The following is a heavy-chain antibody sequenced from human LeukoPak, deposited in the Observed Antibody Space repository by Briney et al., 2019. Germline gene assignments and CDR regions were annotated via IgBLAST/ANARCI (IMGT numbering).Heavy chain of an antibody. CDR2: ILSDGSKE. Sequence: PGGSLRLSCAASGFTFSSYGMHWVRQAPGKGLEWVAVILSDGSKEFYTDSVKGRFTISRDNSKNTLYLQMNSLRAEDTAVYYCAKDPHSYCSSTSCFTRGFDYWGQGTLVTVSS. V-gene: IGHV3-33*06. CDR3: AKDPHSYCSSTSCFTRGFDY. CDR1: GFTFSSYG. J-gene: IGHJ4*02. D-gene: IGHD2-2*02.